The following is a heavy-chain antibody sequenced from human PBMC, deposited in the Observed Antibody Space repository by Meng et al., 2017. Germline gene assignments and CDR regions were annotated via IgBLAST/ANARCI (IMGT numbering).Heavy chain of an antibody. V-gene: IGHV4-39*07. D-gene: IGHD3-10*01. J-gene: IGHJ5*02. Sequence: QLQLQASGPGLGKPSETLSLTCTVSGGSISSSSYCWGWIRQPPGKGLEGIGYIYYSGSTYYNPSLKSRVTISVDTSKTQFSLKLSSVTAADTAVYYCASYYGSGPNWFDPWGQGTLVTVSS. CDR2: IYYSGST. CDR1: GGSISSSSYC. CDR3: ASYYGSGPNWFDP.